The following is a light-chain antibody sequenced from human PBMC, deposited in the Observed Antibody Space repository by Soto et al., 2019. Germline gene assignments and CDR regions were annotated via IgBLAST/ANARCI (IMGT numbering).Light chain of an antibody. CDR1: QSVSSR. V-gene: IGKV3-20*01. CDR2: GAS. Sequence: EIGMTQSPATLSVSPGERVTLSCRASQSVSSRLAWYQQKPGQAPRLLIYGASSRATGIPDRFSGSGSGTDFTLTISRLEPEDFAVYYCQQYGSSPRTFGQGTKVDIK. J-gene: IGKJ1*01. CDR3: QQYGSSPRT.